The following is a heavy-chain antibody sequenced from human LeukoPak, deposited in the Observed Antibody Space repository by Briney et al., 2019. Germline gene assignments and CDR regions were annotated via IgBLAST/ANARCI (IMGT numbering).Heavy chain of an antibody. D-gene: IGHD1-26*01. J-gene: IGHJ6*03. CDR2: IYYSGST. CDR3: ARQGELPEVNYYMDV. V-gene: IGHV4-39*07. Sequence: SETLSLTCTVSGGSISSSSYYWGWIRQPPGKGLEWIGSIYYSGSTYYNPSLKSRVTISVDTSKNQFSLKLSSVTAADTAVYYCARQGELPEVNYYMDVWGKGTTVTISS. CDR1: GGSISSSSYY.